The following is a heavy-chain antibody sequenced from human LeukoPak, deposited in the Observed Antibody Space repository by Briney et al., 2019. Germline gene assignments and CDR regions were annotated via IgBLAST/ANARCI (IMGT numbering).Heavy chain of an antibody. V-gene: IGHV3-30*18. CDR2: ISYDGSDK. D-gene: IGHD6-19*01. CDR1: GFTFSSYG. CDR3: AKDSEYGSGWNSFV. J-gene: IGHJ4*02. Sequence: GRSLRLSRAASGFTFSSYGMHWVRQAPGKGLEWVALISYDGSDKYYADSVKGRFTISRDNSKNTLYVQMNSLRAEDTAVYYCAKDSEYGSGWNSFVWGQGTLVTVSS.